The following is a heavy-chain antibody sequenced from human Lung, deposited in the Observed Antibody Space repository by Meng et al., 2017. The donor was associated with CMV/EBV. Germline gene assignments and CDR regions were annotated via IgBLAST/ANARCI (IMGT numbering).Heavy chain of an antibody. Sequence: QITFKESGPPLVKPKQTLTLTCTFSGFSLSTSEVGVGWIRQPPGKALEWLAVIYWDDDKRYSPSLKSRLTITKDTSKNQVVLTLTNMDPVDTATYYCALFTRSWFDPWGQGTLVTVSS. J-gene: IGHJ5*02. CDR1: GFSLSTSEVG. V-gene: IGHV2-5*02. D-gene: IGHD2-2*01. CDR2: IYWDDDK. CDR3: ALFTRSWFDP.